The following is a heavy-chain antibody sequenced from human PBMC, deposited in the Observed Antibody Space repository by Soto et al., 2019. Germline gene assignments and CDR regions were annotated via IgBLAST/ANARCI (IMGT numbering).Heavy chain of an antibody. CDR1: GFTFSSYA. D-gene: IGHD2-2*01. Sequence: GGSLRLSCAASGFTFSSYAMSWVRQAPGRGLEWVSSVSISSDGPYYADSVKGRFTISRDNSKNTLYLQMNSLRAEDTAVYYCAKGNIVVVPTGTLDYWGQGALVTVSS. CDR3: AKGNIVVVPTGTLDY. J-gene: IGHJ4*02. CDR2: VSISSDGP. V-gene: IGHV3-23*01.